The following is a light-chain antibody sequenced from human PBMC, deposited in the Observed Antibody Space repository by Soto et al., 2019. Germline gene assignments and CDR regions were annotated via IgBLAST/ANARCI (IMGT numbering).Light chain of an antibody. CDR3: GADHGSGNNFIVV. V-gene: IGLV9-49*03. CDR1: SGYSDYK. J-gene: IGLJ2*01. Sequence: QPVLTQPPSASASLGASVTLTCTLSSGYSDYKVDWYQQRPGKGPRFVMRVGTGGIVGSKGDGIPDRFSVLGSGLNRYLTINNIQEEDERDYRCGADHGSGNNFIVVFGGGTKLTVL. CDR2: VGTGGIVG.